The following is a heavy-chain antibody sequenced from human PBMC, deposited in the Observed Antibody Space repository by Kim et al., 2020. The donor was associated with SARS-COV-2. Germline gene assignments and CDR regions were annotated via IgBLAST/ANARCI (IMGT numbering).Heavy chain of an antibody. CDR1: GFTFSTYA. D-gene: IGHD6-19*01. Sequence: GGSLRLSCAASGFTFSTYAMSWVRQAPGKGLEWVSTISGSGSSTYYADSVKGRFTISRDNSKNTLYLQMNSLRAEDTAVYYCAKGVPVSQYFQHWGQGTLVTVSS. CDR2: ISGSGSST. V-gene: IGHV3-23*01. CDR3: AKGVPVSQYFQH. J-gene: IGHJ1*01.